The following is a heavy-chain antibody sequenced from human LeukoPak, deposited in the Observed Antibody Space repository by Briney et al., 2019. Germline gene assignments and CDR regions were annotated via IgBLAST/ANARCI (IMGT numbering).Heavy chain of an antibody. D-gene: IGHD6-19*01. V-gene: IGHV3-7*01. CDR3: ARALDSLYSSGWPSAGY. CDR1: GFTFSSYW. CDR2: IKHDGSEK. J-gene: IGHJ4*02. Sequence: GGSLRLSCTASGFTFSSYWMNWVRQAPGKGLEWVANIKHDGSEKYHVDSVKGRFTISRDNAKNSLYLQMNSLRDEDTAVYYCARALDSLYSSGWPSAGYWGQGTLVTVSS.